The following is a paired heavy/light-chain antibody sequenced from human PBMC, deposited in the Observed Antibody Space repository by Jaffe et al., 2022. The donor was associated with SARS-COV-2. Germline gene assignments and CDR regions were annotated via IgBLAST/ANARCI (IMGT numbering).Light chain of an antibody. V-gene: IGKV1-5*03. CDR1: QSIGSW. CDR3: QQYSSYPLT. CDR2: RAS. J-gene: IGKJ4*01. Sequence: DIQMTQSPSTLSTSVGDRVTITCRASQSIGSWLAWYQQKPGTAPKLLIYRASSLDSGVPSRFSGSGSGTEFTLTISSLQPDDFATYFCQQYSSYPLTFGGGTKLEIK.
Heavy chain of an antibody. V-gene: IGHV3-30*18. CDR1: GFAFSNYG. CDR2: ISYDGSDQ. J-gene: IGHJ4*02. D-gene: IGHD5-18*01. CDR3: AKGIYTFGQYYFDF. Sequence: QLVESGGGVVQPGRSLRLSCAASGFAFSNYGMHWVRQAPGKGLEWVATISYDGSDQYYADSVKGRFTVSRDNSSPSLYLQIDRLRPDDSAVYYCAKGIYTFGQYYFDFWGQGTLVTVSS.